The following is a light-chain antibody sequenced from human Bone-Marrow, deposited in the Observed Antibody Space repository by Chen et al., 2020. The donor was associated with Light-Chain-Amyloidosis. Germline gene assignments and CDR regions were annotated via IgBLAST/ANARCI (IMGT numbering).Light chain of an antibody. J-gene: IGLJ2*01. CDR1: DLPTKY. CDR2: RDT. V-gene: IGLV3-25*03. CDR3: QSADSSGTYEVI. Sequence: YELTQPPSVAVPPGQTARITCSGDDLPTKYAYWYQQKPGQAPVLVIHRDTERPSGISERFSGSSSGTTATLTISGVQAEDEADYHCQSADSSGTYEVIFGGGTKLTVL.